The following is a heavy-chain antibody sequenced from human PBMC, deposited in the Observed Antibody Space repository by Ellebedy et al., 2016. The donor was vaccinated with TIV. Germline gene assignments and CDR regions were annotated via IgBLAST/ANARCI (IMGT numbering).Heavy chain of an antibody. J-gene: IGHJ4*02. CDR1: GSTFTNYA. V-gene: IGHV3-23*01. Sequence: PGGSLRLSCAASGSTFTNYAMSWVRQAPGKGLEWVSAICTSGGSTYYADSVKGRFTVSRDNPKNTRYLQMNSLRAEDTAVYYCVRGAGSYHFDYWGQGTLVTV. D-gene: IGHD1-26*01. CDR3: VRGAGSYHFDY. CDR2: ICTSGGST.